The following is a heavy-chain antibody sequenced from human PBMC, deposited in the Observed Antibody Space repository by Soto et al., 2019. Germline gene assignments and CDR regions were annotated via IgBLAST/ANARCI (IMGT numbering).Heavy chain of an antibody. CDR1: GFSLSTSGVG. J-gene: IGHJ4*02. Sequence: QITLKESGPTLVKPTQTLTLTCTFSGFSLSTSGVGVGWIRQPPGKALEWLALIYWDDDKRYSPSLKSRLTNTKDTPNNQVVLTMTNMDPVDTATYYCAHMAFGLGELGYFDYWGQGTLVTVSS. V-gene: IGHV2-5*02. CDR3: AHMAFGLGELGYFDY. CDR2: IYWDDDK. D-gene: IGHD7-27*01.